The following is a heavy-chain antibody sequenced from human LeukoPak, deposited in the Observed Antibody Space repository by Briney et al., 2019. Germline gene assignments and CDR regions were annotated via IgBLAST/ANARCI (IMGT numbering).Heavy chain of an antibody. CDR3: ARDQGGYCSSTSCHGWFDP. D-gene: IGHD2-2*01. V-gene: IGHV1-69*05. J-gene: IGHJ5*02. CDR2: IIPIFGTA. CDR1: GGTFSSYA. Sequence: SVKVSCKASGGTFSSYAISWVRQAPGQGLEWMGGIIPIFGTANYAQKFQGRVTITTDESTSTAYTELSSLRSEDTAVYYCARDQGGYCSSTSCHGWFDPWGQGTLVTVSS.